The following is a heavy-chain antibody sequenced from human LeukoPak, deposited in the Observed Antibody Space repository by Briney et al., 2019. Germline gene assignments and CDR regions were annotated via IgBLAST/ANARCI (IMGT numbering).Heavy chain of an antibody. CDR3: ARPIGGSGSSLLFFDY. D-gene: IGHD3-10*01. Sequence: ASVKVSCKASGYTFTGYYMHWVRQAPGQGLEWMGWINPNSGGTNYAQKFQGRVTMTRDTSISTAYMEPSRLRSDDTAVYYCARPIGGSGSSLLFFDYWGQGTLVTVSS. V-gene: IGHV1-2*02. CDR2: INPNSGGT. J-gene: IGHJ4*02. CDR1: GYTFTGYY.